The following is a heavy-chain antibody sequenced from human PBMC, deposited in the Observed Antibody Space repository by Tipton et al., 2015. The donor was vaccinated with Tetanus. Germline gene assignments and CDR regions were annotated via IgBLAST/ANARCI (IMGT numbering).Heavy chain of an antibody. J-gene: IGHJ4*02. D-gene: IGHD3-22*01. Sequence: LRLSCSVSGVSIFGHYWSWIRQSPGKGLEWLGHIHHSGSTDYNPALQSRVTLSQDATKRQFFLDLTSMTAADTVIYYWARGRPAGQRSGYLLPFDLWSPGIVVTVSS. V-gene: IGHV4-59*11. CDR3: ARGRPAGQRSGYLLPFDL. CDR2: IHHSGST. CDR1: GVSIFGHY.